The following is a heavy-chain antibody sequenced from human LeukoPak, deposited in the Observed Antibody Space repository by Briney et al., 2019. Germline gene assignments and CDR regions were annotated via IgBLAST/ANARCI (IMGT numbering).Heavy chain of an antibody. J-gene: IGHJ6*02. CDR1: GGSISSCY. CDR3: ARWGADYYYGMDV. V-gene: IGHV4-59*01. D-gene: IGHD3-16*01. CDR2: IYYSGIT. Sequence: TSETLSLTCTVSGGSISSCYWSWIRQPPEKGLEWIGYIYYSGITNYNPSIKSRVTISVATSKNQFSLKLSSVTAADAAVYYCARWGADYYYGMDVWGQGTTVTVSS.